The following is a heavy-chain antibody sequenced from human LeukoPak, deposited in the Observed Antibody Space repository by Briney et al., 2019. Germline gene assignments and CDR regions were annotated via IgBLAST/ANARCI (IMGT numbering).Heavy chain of an antibody. V-gene: IGHV3-30*03. D-gene: IGHD7-27*01. CDR1: GFTFSSYS. Sequence: PGGSLRLSCAASGFTFSSYSMNWVRQAPGKGLEWVAVISYDGSNKYYADSVKGRFTISRDNSKNTLYLQMNSLRAEDTAVYYCTSGEKYYFDYWGQGTLVTVSS. CDR2: ISYDGSNK. J-gene: IGHJ4*02. CDR3: TSGEKYYFDY.